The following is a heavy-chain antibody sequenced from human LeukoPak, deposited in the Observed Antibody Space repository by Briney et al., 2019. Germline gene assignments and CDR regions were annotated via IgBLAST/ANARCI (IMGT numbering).Heavy chain of an antibody. CDR2: ISSSSSYI. CDR3: ARIATTDYYYGMDV. V-gene: IGHV3-21*01. Sequence: GGSLRLSCAASGFTFSSYSMNWVRQAPGKGLEWVSSISSSSSYIYYADSVKGRFTISRDNSKNTLYLQMNSLRAEDTAVYYCARIATTDYYYGMDVWGQGTTVTVSS. D-gene: IGHD1-1*01. J-gene: IGHJ6*02. CDR1: GFTFSSYS.